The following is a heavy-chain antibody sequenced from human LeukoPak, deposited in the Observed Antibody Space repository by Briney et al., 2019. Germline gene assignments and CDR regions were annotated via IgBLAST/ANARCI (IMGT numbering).Heavy chain of an antibody. V-gene: IGHV4-38-2*02. CDR1: GYSISSGYY. CDR3: ARDEEDELYYFDY. CDR2: IYHSGST. Sequence: PSETLSLTCAVSGYSISSGYYWGWIRQPPGKGLEWIGSIYHSGSTYYNPSLKSRVTISVDTSKNQFSLKLSSVTAADTAVYYCARDEEDELYYFDYWGQGTLVTVSS. D-gene: IGHD1-1*01. J-gene: IGHJ4*02.